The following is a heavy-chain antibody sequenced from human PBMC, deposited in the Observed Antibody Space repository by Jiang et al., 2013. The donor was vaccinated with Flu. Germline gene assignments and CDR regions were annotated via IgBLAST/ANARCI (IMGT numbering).Heavy chain of an antibody. CDR1: GESFNHYF. D-gene: IGHD3-22*01. J-gene: IGHJ6*02. CDR2: INHTGST. V-gene: IGHV4-34*01. CDR3: ARLRSYYYDRSGLSGYNHYGMDV. Sequence: LLKPSETLSLTCAVYGESFNHYFWTWIRQTPGKGLEWIGEINHTGSTNCKPSLKSRVTISVDTSKSQFSLKLNSVTAADTAAYYCARLRSYYYDRSGLSGYNHYGMDVWGQGTTVTVSS.